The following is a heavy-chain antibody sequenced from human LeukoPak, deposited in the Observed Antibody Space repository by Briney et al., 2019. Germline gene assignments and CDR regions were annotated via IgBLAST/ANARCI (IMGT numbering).Heavy chain of an antibody. V-gene: IGHV3-11*01. J-gene: IGHJ5*02. CDR2: INIGGTNT. CDR3: ATDGAGFDT. CDR1: GFTFNDYY. Sequence: GGSLSLSCAASGFTFNDYYMSWIRQAPGKGLEWLSYINIGGTNTHYADSVKGRFTISRDNAKKSLYLEMNNLRAEDTAVYYCATDGAGFDTWGQGVLVTVSS.